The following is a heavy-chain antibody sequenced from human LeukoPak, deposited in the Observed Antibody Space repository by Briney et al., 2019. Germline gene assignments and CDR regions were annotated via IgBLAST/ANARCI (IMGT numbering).Heavy chain of an antibody. V-gene: IGHV4-59*01. CDR1: GGSISSYY. D-gene: IGHD5-18*01. CDR2: IYYSGST. J-gene: IGHJ6*03. Sequence: PSETLSLTCTVSGGSISSYYWSWIRQPPGKGLEWIGYIYYSGSTNYNPSLKSRVTISVDTSKNQFSLKLSSVTAADTAVYYCARAERGYSYGYGYCYYYMDVWGKGTTVTVSS. CDR3: ARAERGYSYGYGYCYYYMDV.